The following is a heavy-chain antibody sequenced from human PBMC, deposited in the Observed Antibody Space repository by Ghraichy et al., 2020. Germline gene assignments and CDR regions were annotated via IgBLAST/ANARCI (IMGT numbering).Heavy chain of an antibody. V-gene: IGHV3-53*01. CDR2: IYSGGSA. CDR3: ARRDNSGYEGGMDV. J-gene: IGHJ6*02. D-gene: IGHD5-12*01. CDR1: GFTVSSNY. Sequence: GGSLRLSCAASGFTVSSNYMSWVRQAPGKGLEWVSVIYSGGSAFYADSVRGRFTISRDNAKNSLYLQMTGLRAEDTAVYYCARRDNSGYEGGMDVWGQGTTGGVSS.